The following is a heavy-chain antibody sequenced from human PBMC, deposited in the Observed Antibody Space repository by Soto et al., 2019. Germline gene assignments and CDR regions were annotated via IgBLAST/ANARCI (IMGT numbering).Heavy chain of an antibody. Sequence: SETLSLTCTVSGDSISSYFWSWIRQPPGRGLQWIGYIDYSGSTNSNPSLKSRVTISADTSKKQFSLKLRSVTAADTAVYYCGRGDDFWSGYRLRVWGQGTLVTVSS. CDR1: GDSISSYF. D-gene: IGHD3-3*01. CDR3: GRGDDFWSGYRLRV. J-gene: IGHJ4*02. CDR2: IDYSGST. V-gene: IGHV4-59*01.